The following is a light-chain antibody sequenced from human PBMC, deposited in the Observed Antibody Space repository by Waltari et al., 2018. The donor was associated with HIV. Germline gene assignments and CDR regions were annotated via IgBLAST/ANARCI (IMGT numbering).Light chain of an antibody. Sequence: SYELTQPSSVSVSPGQTARITCSGDALPKKSASWYQHKSGQAPVLVIYEDSRRPSGIPEKFSGSSSGTMATLTISGAQVEDEADYYCYSTDSSANRRSVFGGGTKLTVL. V-gene: IGLV3-10*01. CDR3: YSTDSSANRRSV. CDR1: ALPKKS. CDR2: EDS. J-gene: IGLJ2*01.